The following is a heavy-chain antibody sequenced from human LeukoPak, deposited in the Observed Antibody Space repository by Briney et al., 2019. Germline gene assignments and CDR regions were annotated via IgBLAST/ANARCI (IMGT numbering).Heavy chain of an antibody. J-gene: IGHJ4*02. D-gene: IGHD4-17*01. Sequence: GGSLRLSCAASGFTFSSYVMSWVRQAPGKGLEWVSAISSSGGTTYYADSVKGRFTISRDNSKNTLYLQMNSLRAEDTAVYYCAKNFYGDYNVFLDYWGQGTLVSVSS. CDR3: AKNFYGDYNVFLDY. CDR1: GFTFSSYV. CDR2: ISSSGGTT. V-gene: IGHV3-23*01.